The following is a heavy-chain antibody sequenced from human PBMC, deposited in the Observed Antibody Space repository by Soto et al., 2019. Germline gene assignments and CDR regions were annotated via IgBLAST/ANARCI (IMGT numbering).Heavy chain of an antibody. V-gene: IGHV3-21*06. CDR1: GFTFTRYS. CDR2: ISSTTNYM. CDR3: ARESEDLTSNFDY. Sequence: GGSLRLSCAASGFTFTRYSMNWVLQAPGKGLEWVSSISSTTNYMYYGDSIKGRFTISRDNAKNSLYLEMNSLRAEDTAVYYCARESEDLTSNFDYWGQGTLVTVSS. J-gene: IGHJ4*02.